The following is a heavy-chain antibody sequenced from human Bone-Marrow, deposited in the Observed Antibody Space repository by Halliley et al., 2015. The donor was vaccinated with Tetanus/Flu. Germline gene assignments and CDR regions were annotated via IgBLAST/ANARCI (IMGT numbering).Heavy chain of an antibody. CDR3: AKLTWELLFWGAFDV. D-gene: IGHD1-26*01. Sequence: VQLVQSGGGLVQPGRSLRLSCAASGFTFDDYAMHWVRQAPGKGLEWVSFISWDSGSIAYADSVKGRFTISRVNAKNSLYLQMNSLRPEDTALYYCAKLTWELLFWGAFDVWGQGTMVPVSS. V-gene: IGHV3-9*01. J-gene: IGHJ3*01. CDR2: ISWDSGSI. CDR1: GFTFDDYA.